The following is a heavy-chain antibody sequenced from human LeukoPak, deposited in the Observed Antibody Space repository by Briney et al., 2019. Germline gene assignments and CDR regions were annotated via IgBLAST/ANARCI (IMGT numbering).Heavy chain of an antibody. Sequence: PGGSLRLSCAASGFTFSSYGMHWVRQAPGKGLEWVAFIRSDGSIKYYADSVKGRFTISRDDAKNTLYLEMNSLRAEDKAVSFCVKEAGGAFDVWGQGTTVIVSS. CDR2: IRSDGSIK. D-gene: IGHD6-25*01. J-gene: IGHJ3*01. CDR1: GFTFSSYG. V-gene: IGHV3-30*02. CDR3: VKEAGGAFDV.